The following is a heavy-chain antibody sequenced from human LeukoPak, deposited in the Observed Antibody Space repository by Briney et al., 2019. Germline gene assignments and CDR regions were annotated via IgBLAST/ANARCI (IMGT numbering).Heavy chain of an antibody. CDR1: GYTFTKYY. CDR2: INPSGGST. Sequence: GASVKVSCKTSGYTFTKYYMHWVRQGPGQGLEWMGVINPSGGSTTYAQKFQGRVTMTTDTSTSTVYMDLSSLRSEDTAIYYCATAYGSGNYYHFDYWGQGTLVTVSS. V-gene: IGHV1-46*01. J-gene: IGHJ4*02. D-gene: IGHD3-10*01. CDR3: ATAYGSGNYYHFDY.